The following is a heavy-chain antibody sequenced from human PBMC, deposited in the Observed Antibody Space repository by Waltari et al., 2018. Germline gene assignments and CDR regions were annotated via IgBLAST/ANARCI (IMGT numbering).Heavy chain of an antibody. Sequence: EVQLVESGGALVQPGGSLKLSCAASGLIISDYAIHWVRQASGKGPEWVVRIRSRFKGDATAYGESVQGRFTISRDDSKNTVYLEMNSLKTDDTAVYYCIRPFEMGIDWGQGTLVTVSS. J-gene: IGHJ4*02. CDR1: GLIISDYA. D-gene: IGHD7-27*01. V-gene: IGHV3-73*01. CDR2: IRSRFKGDAT. CDR3: IRPFEMGID.